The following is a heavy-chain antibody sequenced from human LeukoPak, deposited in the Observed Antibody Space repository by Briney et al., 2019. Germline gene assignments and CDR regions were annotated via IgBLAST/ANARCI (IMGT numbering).Heavy chain of an antibody. D-gene: IGHD2-15*01. CDR3: ARGVVVAARNWFDP. J-gene: IGHJ5*02. CDR2: IYTSGST. Sequence: PSETLSLTCTVSGGSISSGSYYWSWIRQPAGKGLEWIGRIYTSGSTNYNPSLKSRVTTSVDTSKNQFSLKLSSVTAADTAVYYCARGVVVAARNWFDPWGQGTLVTVSS. V-gene: IGHV4-61*02. CDR1: GGSISSGSYY.